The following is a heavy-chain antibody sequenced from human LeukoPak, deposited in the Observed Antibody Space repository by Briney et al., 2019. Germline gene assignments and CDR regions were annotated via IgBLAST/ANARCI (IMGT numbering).Heavy chain of an antibody. V-gene: IGHV3-21*01. CDR2: ISSSSSYI. D-gene: IGHD2-15*01. CDR1: GFIFSSYS. Sequence: PGGSLRLSCAASGFIFSSYSMNWVRQAPGKGLEWVSSISSSSSYIYYADSVKGRFTISRDNSKNTLYLQMNSLRAEDTAVYYCAREQIYCSGGSCYSGLDYWGQGTLVTVSS. CDR3: AREQIYCSGGSCYSGLDY. J-gene: IGHJ4*02.